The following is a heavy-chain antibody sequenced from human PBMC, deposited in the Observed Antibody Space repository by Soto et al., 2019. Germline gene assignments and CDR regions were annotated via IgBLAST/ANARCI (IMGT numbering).Heavy chain of an antibody. J-gene: IGHJ4*02. CDR1: GYPFTTYD. D-gene: IGHD6-19*01. CDR2: INLNSGHT. CDR3: ARGRGWRDY. V-gene: IGHV1-8*01. Sequence: QVQLVQSGAEVKKPGASVKVSCKASGYPFTTYDISWVRQAAGQGLEWMGWINLNSGHTDYAQRFQGRVTMTRNTSLSTAYMELTSLSSEVTAVYYCARGRGWRDYWAQGTLVTVSS.